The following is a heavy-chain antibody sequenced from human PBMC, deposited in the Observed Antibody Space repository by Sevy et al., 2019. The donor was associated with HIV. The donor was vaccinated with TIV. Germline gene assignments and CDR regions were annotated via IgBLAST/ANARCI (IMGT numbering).Heavy chain of an antibody. CDR3: ARNYYTSSGYPPLDY. Sequence: GGSLRLSCAASGFAFSSFEMNWVRQAPGKGLEWISYISSSDDTIYYADSVRGRFTISRDNAKNSLYLQMNSLRAEDSAIYYCARNYYTSSGYPPLDYWGQGTLVTVSS. V-gene: IGHV3-48*03. CDR2: ISSSDDTI. D-gene: IGHD3-22*01. CDR1: GFAFSSFE. J-gene: IGHJ4*02.